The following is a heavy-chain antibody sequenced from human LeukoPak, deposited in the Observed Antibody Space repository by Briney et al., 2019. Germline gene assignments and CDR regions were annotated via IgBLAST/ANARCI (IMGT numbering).Heavy chain of an antibody. Sequence: SETLSLTCTVSGGSISSYYWSWIRQPPGKGLEWIGYIYYSGSTNYNPSLKSRVTISVDTSKNQFSLKLSSVTAADTAVYYCARESAVAGMGFLWGQGTLVTVSS. CDR1: GGSISSYY. CDR3: ARESAVAGMGFL. J-gene: IGHJ4*02. CDR2: IYYSGST. D-gene: IGHD6-19*01. V-gene: IGHV4-59*01.